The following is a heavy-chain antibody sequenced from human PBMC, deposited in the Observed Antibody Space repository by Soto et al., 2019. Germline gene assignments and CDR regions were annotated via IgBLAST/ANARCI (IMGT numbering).Heavy chain of an antibody. CDR2: ISGSGGST. D-gene: IGHD3-22*01. Sequence: GGSLRLSCAASGFTFSSYAMSWVRQAPGKGLEWVSAISGSGGSTYYADSVKGRFTISRDNSKNTLYLQMNSLRAEDTAVYYCAKAPGGSYAMIVVVTIDYWGQGTLVTVSS. J-gene: IGHJ4*02. V-gene: IGHV3-23*01. CDR3: AKAPGGSYAMIVVVTIDY. CDR1: GFTFSSYA.